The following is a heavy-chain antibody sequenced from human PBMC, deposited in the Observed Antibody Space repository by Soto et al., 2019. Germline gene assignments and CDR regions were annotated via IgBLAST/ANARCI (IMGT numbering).Heavy chain of an antibody. J-gene: IGHJ6*02. D-gene: IGHD6-13*01. V-gene: IGHV1-18*04. CDR2: ISAYNGNT. CDR1: GYTFTSYG. Sequence: QGQLVQSGAEVKKPGASVKVSCKDSGYTFTSYGISWVRQAPGQGLAWMGWISAYNGNTNYAQKLQGRVTLTTDTYTSTAYMELRILRADDTAVYYWARDTGYSSSWYSSETYYYYGMDVWGQGTTVTVSS. CDR3: ARDTGYSSSWYSSETYYYYGMDV.